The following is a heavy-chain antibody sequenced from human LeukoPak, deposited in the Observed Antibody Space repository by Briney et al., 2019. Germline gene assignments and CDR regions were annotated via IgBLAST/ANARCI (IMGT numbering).Heavy chain of an antibody. Sequence: GGSLRLSCAASGFTVSSNYMSWVRRAPWKGLEWVSVIYSGGGTYYADSVKGRFTISRDNSKNTLYLQMNSLRAEDTAVYYCATVVVAAKGAFDIWGQGTMVTVSS. V-gene: IGHV3-53*01. CDR3: ATVVVAAKGAFDI. CDR2: IYSGGGT. D-gene: IGHD2-15*01. CDR1: GFTVSSNY. J-gene: IGHJ3*02.